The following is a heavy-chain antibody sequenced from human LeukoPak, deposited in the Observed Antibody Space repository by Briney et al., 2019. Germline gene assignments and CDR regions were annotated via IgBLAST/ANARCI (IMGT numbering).Heavy chain of an antibody. V-gene: IGHV4-39*01. D-gene: IGHD4-23*01. CDR1: GGSISSSSYY. J-gene: IGHJ4*02. Sequence: NPSETLSLTCTVSGGSISSSSYYWGWIRQPPGKGLEWFGSIYYSGSTYYNPSLKSRVTIPVDTSKNQVSLKLSSVTAADTAVYYCARLTVVKTFDYWGQGTLVTVSS. CDR2: IYYSGST. CDR3: ARLTVVKTFDY.